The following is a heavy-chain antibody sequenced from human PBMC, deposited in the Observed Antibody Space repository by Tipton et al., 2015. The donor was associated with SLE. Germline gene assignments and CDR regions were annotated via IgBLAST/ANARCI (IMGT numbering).Heavy chain of an antibody. V-gene: IGHV4-39*02. D-gene: IGHD2/OR15-2a*01. Sequence: TLSLTCTVSGGSIRSSRHFWGWIRQPPGKGLEWIGVLYYSGNTYYNPSLKSPVTISADTSKNRLSLKLTSVTAADTAVYFCARSSSVRTLLWPTFAYWGQGTLVTVSS. CDR3: ARSSSVRTLLWPTFAY. J-gene: IGHJ4*02. CDR2: LYYSGNT. CDR1: GGSIRSSRHF.